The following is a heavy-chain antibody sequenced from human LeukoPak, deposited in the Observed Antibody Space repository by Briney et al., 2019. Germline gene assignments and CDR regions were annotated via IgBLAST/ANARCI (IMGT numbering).Heavy chain of an antibody. CDR3: ARGHPNYDYVWGSPPRNSVIDY. J-gene: IGHJ4*02. CDR2: IYYSGST. D-gene: IGHD3-16*01. CDR1: GGSISSGDYY. V-gene: IGHV4-30-4*01. Sequence: PSETLSLTCTVSGGSISSGDYYWSWIRQPPGKGLEWIGYIYYSGSTYYNPSLKSRVTISVDTSKNQFSLKLSSVTAADTAVYYCARGHPNYDYVWGSPPRNSVIDYWGQGTLVTVSS.